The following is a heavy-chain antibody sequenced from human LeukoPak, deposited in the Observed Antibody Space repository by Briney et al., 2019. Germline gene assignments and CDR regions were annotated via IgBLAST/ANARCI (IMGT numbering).Heavy chain of an antibody. Sequence: GGSLRLSYAASGFTFTNYNMNWVRQAPGKGLEWVSSISSSSSYIYYADSVKGRFTISRDNAKNSLYLQMNSLRAEDTAVYYCARGAHYYYDSSGYSCGDDYWGQGTLVTVSS. D-gene: IGHD3-22*01. CDR1: GFTFTNYN. J-gene: IGHJ4*02. CDR2: ISSSSSYI. CDR3: ARGAHYYYDSSGYSCGDDY. V-gene: IGHV3-21*01.